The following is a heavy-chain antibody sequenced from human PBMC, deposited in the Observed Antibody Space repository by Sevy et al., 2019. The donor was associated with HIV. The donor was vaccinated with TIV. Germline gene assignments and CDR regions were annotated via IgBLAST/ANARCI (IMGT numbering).Heavy chain of an antibody. CDR3: SMEDGYNDFDY. CDR1: GFTLSKAW. D-gene: IGHD5-12*01. CDR2: IKSETDGGTT. V-gene: IGHV3-15*07. Sequence: GGSLRLSCAASGFTLSKAWMNWVRQAPGKGLEWVGRIKSETDGGTTDYAEPVKGRFSISRDDSKNTLYLQMNSLKIEDTAVYYCSMEDGYNDFDYWGQGALVTVSS. J-gene: IGHJ4*02.